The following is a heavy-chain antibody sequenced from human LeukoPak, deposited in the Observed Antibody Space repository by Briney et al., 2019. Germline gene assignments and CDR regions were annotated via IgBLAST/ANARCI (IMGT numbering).Heavy chain of an antibody. Sequence: GGSLRLSCAASGFMHRDAAMTWVRQAPGKGLEWVSLIASSGLNTYYADSVRGRFTISRDNSKHTLSLQMNSLRVEDTAIYYCARDIELSTWGLGTLVTVSS. D-gene: IGHD5-12*01. CDR1: GFMHRDAA. CDR2: IASSGLNT. V-gene: IGHV3-23*01. CDR3: ARDIELST. J-gene: IGHJ4*03.